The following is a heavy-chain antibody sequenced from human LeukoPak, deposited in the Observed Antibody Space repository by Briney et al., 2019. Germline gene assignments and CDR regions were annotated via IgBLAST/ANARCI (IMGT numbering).Heavy chain of an antibody. D-gene: IGHD3-10*01. V-gene: IGHV4-59*01. CDR1: GGSISSYY. CDR3: ARDRDGSGPFDY. J-gene: IGHJ4*02. Sequence: SETLSLTCTVSGGSISSYYWSWIRQPPGKGLEWIGYIYYSGSTNYNPSLKSRVTISVDTSKNQFSLKLSSVTAADTAVYYCARDRDGSGPFDYWGQGTLVTVSS. CDR2: IYYSGST.